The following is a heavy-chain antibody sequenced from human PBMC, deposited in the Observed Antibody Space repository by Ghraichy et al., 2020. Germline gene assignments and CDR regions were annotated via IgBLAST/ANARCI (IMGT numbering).Heavy chain of an antibody. Sequence: GGSLRLSCAASGFTFSNFGMHWVRQAPGKGLEWVALMSYDGSKKYYVDSVKGRFTISRDNSKNTLYLQMNSLRPEDTAIYYCAKDSSGWYASLSYFYYGMDVWGQGTTVTVSS. J-gene: IGHJ6*02. V-gene: IGHV3-30*18. CDR3: AKDSSGWYASLSYFYYGMDV. D-gene: IGHD6-19*01. CDR2: MSYDGSKK. CDR1: GFTFSNFG.